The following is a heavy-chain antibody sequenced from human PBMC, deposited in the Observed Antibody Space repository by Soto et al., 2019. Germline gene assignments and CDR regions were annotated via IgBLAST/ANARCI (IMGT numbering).Heavy chain of an antibody. CDR2: ISGSGDAK. J-gene: IGHJ4*02. CDR1: GFSFSSYG. Sequence: PGGSLRLSCVASGFSFSSYGMSWVRQAPGKGLEWASIISGSGDAKYYADSVKGGFTISRDNSKNTMYLQMDSLRAEDTAVYYCAKDFDSDETSHGPNDYWGQGTLVTVSS. D-gene: IGHD3-22*01. CDR3: AKDFDSDETSHGPNDY. V-gene: IGHV3-23*01.